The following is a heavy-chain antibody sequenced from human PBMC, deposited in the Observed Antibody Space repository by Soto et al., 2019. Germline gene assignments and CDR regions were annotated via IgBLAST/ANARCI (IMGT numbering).Heavy chain of an antibody. V-gene: IGHV1-69*13. CDR1: GGTFSRYA. J-gene: IGHJ4*02. Sequence: SVKVSCKASGGTFSRYAISWVRQAPGQGLEWMGGIIPLFGKANYAQKFQGRVTITADESTSTAYMELSSLRSEDTAVYYCARDGTLYDSSGYYYLYWGQGTLVTVSS. D-gene: IGHD3-22*01. CDR2: IIPLFGKA. CDR3: ARDGTLYDSSGYYYLY.